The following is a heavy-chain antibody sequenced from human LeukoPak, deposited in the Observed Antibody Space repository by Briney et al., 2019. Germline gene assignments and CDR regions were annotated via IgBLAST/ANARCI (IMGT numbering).Heavy chain of an antibody. CDR2: IYYSGST. V-gene: IGHV4-31*03. CDR1: GGSISSGGYY. J-gene: IGHJ4*02. D-gene: IGHD5-12*01. CDR3: ARARIPSGYDSGPYYFDY. Sequence: SETLSLTCTVSGGSISSGGYYWSWIRRHPGKGLEWIGYIYYSGSTYYNPSFKSRVTISVDTSKNQFSLKLSSVTAADTAVYYCARARIPSGYDSGPYYFDYWGQGTLVTVSS.